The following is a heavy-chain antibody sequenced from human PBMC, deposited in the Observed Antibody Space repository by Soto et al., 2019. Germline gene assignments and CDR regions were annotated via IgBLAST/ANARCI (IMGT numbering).Heavy chain of an antibody. V-gene: IGHV3-30-3*01. CDR1: GFSFRTYP. D-gene: IGHD2-2*03. J-gene: IGHJ4*02. CDR2: ISYDGSSE. Sequence: PVGSLRLSCVDSGFSFRTYPMHWVRQAPGKGLEWVALISYDGSSEAYGDSVRDRFTVSRDNSKNTLYLQLKSLRPEDTAVHYCATSSGYLNYFDYWGQGNLVTGSS. CDR3: ATSSGYLNYFDY.